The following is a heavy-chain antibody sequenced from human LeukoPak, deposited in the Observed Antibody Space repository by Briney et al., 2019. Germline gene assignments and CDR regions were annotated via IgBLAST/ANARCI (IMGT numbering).Heavy chain of an antibody. Sequence: KPSETLSLTCTVSGGSISSYYWSWIRQPPGKGLEWIGYIYYSGSTNYNPSLKSRVTISVDTSKNQFSLKLSSVTAADTAVYYCARDKWAVADKYYFDYWGQGTLVTVSS. V-gene: IGHV4-59*12. CDR1: GGSISSYY. D-gene: IGHD6-19*01. CDR2: IYYSGST. CDR3: ARDKWAVADKYYFDY. J-gene: IGHJ4*02.